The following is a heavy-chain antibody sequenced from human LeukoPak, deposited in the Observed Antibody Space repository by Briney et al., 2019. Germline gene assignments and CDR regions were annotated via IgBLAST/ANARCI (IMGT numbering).Heavy chain of an antibody. Sequence: PGGTLRLSCAASGFTFSSHGMNWVRQAPGKGLVWVSRINSDGSSTTYADSVKGRFTISRDNAKNTLYLQMNSLRAEDTAVYYCARDGVEFYNWFDPWGQGTLVTVSS. CDR2: INSDGSST. D-gene: IGHD2-21*01. CDR1: GFTFSSHG. V-gene: IGHV3-74*01. CDR3: ARDGVEFYNWFDP. J-gene: IGHJ5*02.